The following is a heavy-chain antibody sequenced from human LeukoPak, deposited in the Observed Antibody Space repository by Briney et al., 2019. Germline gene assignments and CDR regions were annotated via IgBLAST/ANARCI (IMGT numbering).Heavy chain of an antibody. J-gene: IGHJ5*02. CDR1: GFTFINYW. V-gene: IGHV3-74*01. CDR3: AKSRYCSGGSCYSAFDP. CDR2: ISSDGSSA. D-gene: IGHD2-15*01. Sequence: GGSLRLSCAASGFTFINYWMHWVRQDPGKGLVWVSRISSDGSSAVYADSVKGRFTISRDNSKNTLYLQMNSLRAEDTAVYYCAKSRYCSGGSCYSAFDPWGQGTLVTVSS.